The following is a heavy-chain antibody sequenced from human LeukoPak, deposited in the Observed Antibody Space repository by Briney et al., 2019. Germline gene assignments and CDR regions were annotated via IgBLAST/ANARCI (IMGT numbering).Heavy chain of an antibody. CDR3: ARGFLEWLSPQKYYYYYYYMDV. V-gene: IGHV3-7*04. CDR1: GFTFRSYW. J-gene: IGHJ6*03. CDR2: IKQDGSEK. D-gene: IGHD3-3*01. Sequence: GGSLRLSCAASGFTFRSYWMSWVRQAPGKGLEWVANIKQDGSEKYYVDSVKGRFTISRDNAKNSLYLQMNSLRAEDTAVYYCARGFLEWLSPQKYYYYYYYMDVWGKGTTVTVSS.